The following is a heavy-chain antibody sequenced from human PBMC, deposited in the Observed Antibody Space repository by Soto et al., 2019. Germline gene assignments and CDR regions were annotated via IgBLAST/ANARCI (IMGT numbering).Heavy chain of an antibody. D-gene: IGHD2-8*02. Sequence: SETLSLTCTVSGGSVSSGSYYWSWIRQPPGKGLEWIGYIYYSGSTNYNPSLKSRVTISVDNSKNTLYLQMNSLGAEDTAAYYCTGEVASGYWGQGTLVTVSS. J-gene: IGHJ4*02. V-gene: IGHV4-61*01. CDR2: IYYSGST. CDR1: GGSVSSGSYY. CDR3: TGEVASGY.